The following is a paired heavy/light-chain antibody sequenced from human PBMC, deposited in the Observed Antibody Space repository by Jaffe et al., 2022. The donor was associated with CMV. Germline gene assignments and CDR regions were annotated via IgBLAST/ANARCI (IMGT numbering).Heavy chain of an antibody. Sequence: QLQLQESGPGLVKPSETLSLTCTVSGGSISSNNYYWGWIRQPPGKGLEWIGSLYYTGGTYYNPSLKSRVTISLDTSKNQFSLRLSSVTAADTAVYYCFRGSGSYLYFDFWGRGTLVTVS. J-gene: IGHJ2*01. V-gene: IGHV4-39*01. CDR2: LYYTGGT. CDR1: GGSISSNNYY. CDR3: FRGSGSYLYFDF. D-gene: IGHD3-10*01.
Light chain of an antibody. J-gene: IGLJ3*02. CDR1: SSDVGGYNY. V-gene: IGLV2-11*01. CDR3: CSYAGTYWV. CDR2: AVT. Sequence: QSALTQPRSVSGSPGQSVTMSCTGTSSDVGGYNYVSWYQQHPGKAPKLMIYAVTKRPSGVPDRFSGSKSGNTASLTISGLQAEDEADYYCCSYAGTYWVFGGGTKLTVL.